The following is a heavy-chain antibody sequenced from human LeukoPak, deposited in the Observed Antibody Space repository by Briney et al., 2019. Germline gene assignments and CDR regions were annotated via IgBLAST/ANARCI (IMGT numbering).Heavy chain of an antibody. CDR1: GGSISSYY. CDR3: AREVSASGSPERDFDY. J-gene: IGHJ4*02. CDR2: IRASGTT. D-gene: IGHD1-26*01. Sequence: SETLSLTCTVSGGSISSYYWSWMRQPAGKGLEWIGRIRASGTTNYNPSLKSRLTMSMDTSKNQFSLNLSSVTAADTAAYYCAREVSASGSPERDFDYWGQGTLVTVSS. V-gene: IGHV4-4*07.